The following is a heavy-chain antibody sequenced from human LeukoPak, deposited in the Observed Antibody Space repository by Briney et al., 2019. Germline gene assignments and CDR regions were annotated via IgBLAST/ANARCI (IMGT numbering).Heavy chain of an antibody. D-gene: IGHD3-10*01. Sequence: PGGSLRLSCAASGFTFSSYSMNWVRQAPGKGLEWVSSISSSSSYIYCADSVKGRFTISRDNAKNSLYLQMNSLRAEDTAVYYCARDRGVPNFDYWGQGTLVTVSS. J-gene: IGHJ4*02. CDR2: ISSSSSYI. CDR3: ARDRGVPNFDY. CDR1: GFTFSSYS. V-gene: IGHV3-21*01.